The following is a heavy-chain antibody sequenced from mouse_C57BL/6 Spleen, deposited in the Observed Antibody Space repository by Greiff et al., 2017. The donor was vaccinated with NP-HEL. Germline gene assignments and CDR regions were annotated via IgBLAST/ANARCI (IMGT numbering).Heavy chain of an antibody. Sequence: VQLQQSGPGLVQPSQSLSITCTVSGFSLTSYGVHWVRQSPGKGLEWLGVIWSGGSTDYNAAFISRLSISKDNSKSHVFFKMNSLQADDTAIYYCARNYMDYYEDAMDYWGQGTSVTVSS. V-gene: IGHV2-2*01. J-gene: IGHJ4*01. CDR3: ARNYMDYYEDAMDY. CDR2: IWSGGST. D-gene: IGHD2-4*01. CDR1: GFSLTSYG.